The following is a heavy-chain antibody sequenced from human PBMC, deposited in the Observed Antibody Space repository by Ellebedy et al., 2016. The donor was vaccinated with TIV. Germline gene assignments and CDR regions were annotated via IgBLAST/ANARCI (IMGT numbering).Heavy chain of an antibody. V-gene: IGHV3-33*01. CDR2: IWYDGSNK. J-gene: IGHJ4*02. CDR3: ARGGPGSSSPHDY. D-gene: IGHD2-2*01. Sequence: PGGSLRLSCAASGFTFSSYGMHWVRQAPGKGLEWVAVIWYDGSNKYYADSVKGRFTISRDNSQNTLSLQMNSLRAEDKEVYYCARGGPGSSSPHDYWGQGTLVTVSS. CDR1: GFTFSSYG.